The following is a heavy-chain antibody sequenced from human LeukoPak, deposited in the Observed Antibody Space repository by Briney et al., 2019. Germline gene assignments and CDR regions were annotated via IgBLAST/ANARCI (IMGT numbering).Heavy chain of an antibody. D-gene: IGHD2-2*01. CDR3: ARNKYLSTVPAAGVPDF. CDR2: IKQNGNEK. J-gene: IGHJ4*02. V-gene: IGHV3-7*01. CDR1: GFTFSNYW. Sequence: GGSLRLSCVASGFTFSNYWMSWVRQAPGKGLEWVANIKQNGNEKFYVDSVKGRFTISRDNAKNSLYLEMSSLRAEDTAVYYCARNKYLSTVPAAGVPDFWGQGTLVTVSS.